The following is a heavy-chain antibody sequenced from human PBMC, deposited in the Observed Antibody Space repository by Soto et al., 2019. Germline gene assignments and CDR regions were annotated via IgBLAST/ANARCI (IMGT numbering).Heavy chain of an antibody. Sequence: SLKVSTRASVPTSSCYSILWVPPAPGQGLEWMGGIIPIFGTANYAQKFQGRVTITADESTSTAYMELSSLRSEDTAVYYCARSGRVDYYYYYGMDVWGQGTTVTVSS. D-gene: IGHD1-1*01. CDR1: VPTSSCYS. J-gene: IGHJ6*02. CDR3: ARSGRVDYYYYYGMDV. V-gene: IGHV1-69*13. CDR2: IIPIFGTA.